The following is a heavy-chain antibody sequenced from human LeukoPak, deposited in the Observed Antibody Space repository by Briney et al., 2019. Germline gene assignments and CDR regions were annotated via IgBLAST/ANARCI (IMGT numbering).Heavy chain of an antibody. CDR3: ARQVYSSSWSYYFEY. Sequence: PSETLSLTCTVSGGSISSSSYYWSCIRHPPGRGLECIGSIHYSGSTSYNSSLKSRVTISVDTSKHQFSLKLSSVTPADTAVYYCARQVYSSSWSYYFEYWGQGTLVTVSS. CDR2: IHYSGST. CDR1: GGSISSSSYY. V-gene: IGHV4-61*01. D-gene: IGHD6-13*01. J-gene: IGHJ4*02.